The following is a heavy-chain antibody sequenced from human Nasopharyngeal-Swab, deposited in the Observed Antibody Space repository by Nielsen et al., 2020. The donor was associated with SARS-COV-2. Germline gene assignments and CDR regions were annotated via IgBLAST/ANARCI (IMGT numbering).Heavy chain of an antibody. CDR2: INPSGGSI. V-gene: IGHV1-46*01. J-gene: IGHJ4*02. Sequence: WVRQAPGQGLEWMGMINPSGGSISGGTTIHAQKFRGRVTVTRDTSTSTVYMELSSLRSEDTAVYFCARVSPVRNYLDYWGQGTLVTVSS. CDR3: ARVSPVRNYLDY.